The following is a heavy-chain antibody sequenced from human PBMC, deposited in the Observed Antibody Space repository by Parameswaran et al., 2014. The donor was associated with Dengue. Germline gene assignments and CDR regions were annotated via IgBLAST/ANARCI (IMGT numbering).Heavy chain of an antibody. V-gene: IGHV1-46*01. J-gene: IGHJ4*02. CDR3: ARGLTTTTTDHY. CDR2: ISPSGGSS. Sequence: WVRQAPGQGLEWMGAISPSGGSSSYAQKFQGRVTVTSDTSTSTVYMDLSSLISDDTAVYYCARGLTTTTTDHYWGQGTLVTVSS. D-gene: IGHD4-17*01.